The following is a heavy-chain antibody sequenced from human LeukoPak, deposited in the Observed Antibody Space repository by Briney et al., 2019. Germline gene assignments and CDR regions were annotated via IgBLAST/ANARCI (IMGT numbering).Heavy chain of an antibody. Sequence: PGGSLRLSCAASGFTFSNAWMSWVRQAPGKGLEWVAVISYDGSNKYYADSVKGRFTISRDNSKNTLYLQMNSLRAEDTAVYYCAKDSAGRYCSITSCNFFDYWGQGTPVTVSS. J-gene: IGHJ4*02. D-gene: IGHD2-2*01. V-gene: IGHV3-30*18. CDR2: ISYDGSNK. CDR3: AKDSAGRYCSITSCNFFDY. CDR1: GFTFSNAW.